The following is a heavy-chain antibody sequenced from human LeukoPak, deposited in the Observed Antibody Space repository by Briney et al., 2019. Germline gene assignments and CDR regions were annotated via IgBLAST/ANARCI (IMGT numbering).Heavy chain of an antibody. CDR1: GGSISSGGYY. CDR2: IYYSGST. J-gene: IGHJ4*02. V-gene: IGHV4-31*03. CDR3: ARVAAVAGTWVYFDY. D-gene: IGHD6-19*01. Sequence: PSETLSLTCTVSGGSISSGGYYWSWIRQHPGKGLEWIGYIYYSGSTYYNPSLKSRVTISVDTSKNQFSLKLSSVTAADTAVYYCARVAAVAGTWVYFDYWGQGTLVTVCS.